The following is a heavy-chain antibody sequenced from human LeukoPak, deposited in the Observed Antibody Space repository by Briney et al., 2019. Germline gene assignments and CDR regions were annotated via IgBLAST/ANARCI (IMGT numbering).Heavy chain of an antibody. CDR3: AHSSRYCSGGSCRMVFDY. Sequence: SGPTLVKPTQTLTLTCTFSGFSLSTSGVGVRWIRQPPGKALEWLALIYWDDDKRYSPSLKSRLTITKDTSKNQVVLTMTNMDPVDTATYYCAHSSRYCSGGSCRMVFDYWGQGTLVTVSS. D-gene: IGHD2-15*01. CDR1: GFSLSTSGVG. CDR2: IYWDDDK. V-gene: IGHV2-5*02. J-gene: IGHJ4*02.